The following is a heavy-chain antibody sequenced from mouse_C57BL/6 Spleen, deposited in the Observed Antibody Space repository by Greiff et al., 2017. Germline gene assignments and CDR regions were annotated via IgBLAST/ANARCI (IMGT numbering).Heavy chain of an antibody. J-gene: IGHJ1*03. CDR1: GFSLTSYA. CDR3: ARKRNGSSHWYFDV. D-gene: IGHD1-1*01. Sequence: VKLMESGPGLVAPSQSLSITCTVSGFSLTSYAISWVRQPPGKGLEWLGVIWTGGGTNYNSALKSRLSISKDNSKSQVFLKMNSLQTDDTARYYCARKRNGSSHWYFDVWGTGTTVTVSS. V-gene: IGHV2-9-1*01. CDR2: IWTGGGT.